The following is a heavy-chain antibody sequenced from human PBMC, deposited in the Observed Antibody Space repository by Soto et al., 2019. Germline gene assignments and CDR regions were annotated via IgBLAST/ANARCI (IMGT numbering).Heavy chain of an antibody. CDR1: GGSVSCGSYY. Sequence: PSETLSLTCTVSGGSVSCGSYYWSWTRQPPGRGLEWIGYIYYSGSTNYNPSLKSRVTISVDTFKNQFSLKLSSVTAADTAVYYCARGYYDSSGYRFDYWGQGTLVTVSS. CDR2: IYYSGST. J-gene: IGHJ4*02. V-gene: IGHV4-61*01. D-gene: IGHD3-22*01. CDR3: ARGYYDSSGYRFDY.